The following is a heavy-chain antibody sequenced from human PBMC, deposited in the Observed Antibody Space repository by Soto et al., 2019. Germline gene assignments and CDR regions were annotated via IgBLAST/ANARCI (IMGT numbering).Heavy chain of an antibody. V-gene: IGHV4-39*01. CDR3: ARANPHGTSLYYFDY. J-gene: IGHJ4*02. Sequence: QLQLQESGPGLVKPSETLSLTCTVSGGSISSSSYYWGWIRQPPGKGLEWIGSIYYSGSTYYNPSLKSRVTISVDTSKNQFSLKLSSVTAADTAVYYCARANPHGTSLYYFDYWGQGTLVTVSS. CDR2: IYYSGST. CDR1: GGSISSSSYY.